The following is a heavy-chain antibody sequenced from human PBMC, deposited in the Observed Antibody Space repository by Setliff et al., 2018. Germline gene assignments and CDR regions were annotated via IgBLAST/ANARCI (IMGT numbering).Heavy chain of an antibody. CDR1: GGSIGPHY. Sequence: SETLSLTCTVSGGSIGPHYWSWIRQAPGKGLEWIGYRHDNGERDYNPSLGSRVTISVDTSKNQFSLMLTSVTAADTAIYYCAGRPQNTPMGPCDYWGQGTLVTVSS. V-gene: IGHV4-59*11. CDR2: RHDNGER. J-gene: IGHJ4*02. CDR3: AGRPQNTPMGPCDY. D-gene: IGHD5-18*01.